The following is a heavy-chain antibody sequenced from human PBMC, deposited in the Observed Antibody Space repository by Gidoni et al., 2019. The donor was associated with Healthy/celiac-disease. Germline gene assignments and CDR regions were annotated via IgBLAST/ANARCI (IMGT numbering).Heavy chain of an antibody. D-gene: IGHD3-16*01. V-gene: IGHV3-33*01. Sequence: QVQLVESGGGVVQPGRSLRLSCAASGFTFSSYDLHWVRQAPGKGLEWVAVIWYDGSNKYYADSVKGRFTISRDNSKNTLYLQMNSLRAEDTAVYYCARDRLGDYVWYYFDYWGQGTLATVSS. CDR1: GFTFSSYD. CDR3: ARDRLGDYVWYYFDY. CDR2: IWYDGSNK. J-gene: IGHJ4*02.